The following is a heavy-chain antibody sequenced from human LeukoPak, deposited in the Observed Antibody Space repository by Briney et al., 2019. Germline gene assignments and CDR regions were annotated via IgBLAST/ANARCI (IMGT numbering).Heavy chain of an antibody. Sequence: SETLSLTCTVSGGSFSSGSYYWRWIRQPPGKGLEWIGYIYYSGSTNYNPSLKSRVTISVDTSKNRFSLKLSSVTAADTAVYYCARLDCSSTSCYAFDYWGQGALVTVSS. J-gene: IGHJ4*02. V-gene: IGHV4-61*01. D-gene: IGHD2-2*01. CDR2: IYYSGST. CDR1: GGSFSSGSYY. CDR3: ARLDCSSTSCYAFDY.